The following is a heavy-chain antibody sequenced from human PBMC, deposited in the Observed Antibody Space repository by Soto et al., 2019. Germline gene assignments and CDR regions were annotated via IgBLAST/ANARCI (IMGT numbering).Heavy chain of an antibody. CDR1: EGSISRYY. J-gene: IGHJ6*02. D-gene: IGHD2-21*02. V-gene: IGHV4-59*01. CDR2: MYNTGST. CDR3: ARDLWGYCGTDCYPLDV. Sequence: SETLSLTWSVSEGSISRYYWSWIRQPPGKGLEWIGYMYNTGSTVYNPSFKSRVTISVDTSKNQFSLKLNSVTAADTAVYYCARDLWGYCGTDCYPLDVWGQGTTVTVSS.